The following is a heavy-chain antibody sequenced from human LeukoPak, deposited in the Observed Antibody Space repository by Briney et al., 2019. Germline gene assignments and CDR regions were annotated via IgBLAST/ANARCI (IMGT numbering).Heavy chain of an antibody. CDR2: VNSRGSA. D-gene: IGHD3-16*02. CDR1: GGHFSGYF. V-gene: IGHV4-34*01. Sequence: SETLSLTCAVSGGHFSGYFWTWIRQAPGKGLEWIGEVNSRGSATYNPSLRSRVTFLPDTSRNQFSLTLTSVTAADTAVYYCARRQPSMRTSGGFVGHFDYWGQGILVIVSS. J-gene: IGHJ4*02. CDR3: ARRQPSMRTSGGFVGHFDY.